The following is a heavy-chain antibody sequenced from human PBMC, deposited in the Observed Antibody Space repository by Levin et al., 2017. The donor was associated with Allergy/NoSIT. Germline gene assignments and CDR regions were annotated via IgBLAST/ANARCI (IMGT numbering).Heavy chain of an antibody. J-gene: IGHJ4*02. D-gene: IGHD3-9*01. CDR2: IWSDGSKK. Sequence: LSLTCAASGFPFSGYGIHWVRQAPGKGLEWVAFIWSDGSKKEYGDSVNGRFTISRDNYKNTVDLQMNSPRDEATAVYYCARDFFSTGYYADSFFDHWGQGNLVTVSS. CDR3: ARDFFSTGYYADSFFDH. CDR1: GFPFSGYG. V-gene: IGHV3-33*01.